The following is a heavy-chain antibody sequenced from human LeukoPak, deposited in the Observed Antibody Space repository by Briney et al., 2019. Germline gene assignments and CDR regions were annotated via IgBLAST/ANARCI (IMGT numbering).Heavy chain of an antibody. CDR1: GFIFSSKW. Sequence: GGSLRLSCTVSGFIFSSKWMSWVRQAPGTGLEWVCNVYQHGNEQYYADSLRVRFTISRDNAKNSVYLVMNSLRAEDTAVYYCVRYDFWTGFSFDQWGQGTLVTVSS. CDR3: VRYDFWTGFSFDQ. J-gene: IGHJ4*02. CDR2: VYQHGNEQ. V-gene: IGHV3-7*01. D-gene: IGHD3-3*01.